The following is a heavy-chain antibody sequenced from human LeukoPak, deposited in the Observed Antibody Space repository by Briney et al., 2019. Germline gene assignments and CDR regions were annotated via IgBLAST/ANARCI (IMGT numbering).Heavy chain of an antibody. D-gene: IGHD3-22*01. CDR3: ARGVPAVVLIPGAGDLQH. Sequence: GSLRLSCAASGFTFSSYAMSWVRQAPGKGLEWVSVMYRDGSTYYADSVKGRFTISRDNSKNTVFLQMNSLRVEDTAVYYCARGVPAVVLIPGAGDLQHWGQGTLVTVSS. CDR1: GFTFSSYA. J-gene: IGHJ1*01. V-gene: IGHV3-66*01. CDR2: MYRDGST.